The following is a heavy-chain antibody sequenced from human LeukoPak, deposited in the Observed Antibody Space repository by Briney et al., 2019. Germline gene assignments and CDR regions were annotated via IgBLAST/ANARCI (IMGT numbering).Heavy chain of an antibody. V-gene: IGHV1-46*01. CDR2: LSPSGGST. D-gene: IGHD5-12*01. Sequence: ASVKLSCKASGYTFTNYYMHWVRQAPGQGLEWMGILSPSGGSTSYAQKFQGRVTMTRDTSTTYMELSRLTSDDTAVYYCARAYSGYEAFDYWGQGALVTVSS. CDR3: ARAYSGYEAFDY. CDR1: GYTFTNYY. J-gene: IGHJ4*02.